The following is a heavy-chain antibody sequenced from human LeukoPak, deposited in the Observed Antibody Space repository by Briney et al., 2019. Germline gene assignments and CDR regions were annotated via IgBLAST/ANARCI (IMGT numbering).Heavy chain of an antibody. CDR3: LTIVESVASDI. J-gene: IGHJ3*02. V-gene: IGHV3-74*01. CDR1: GFTFSKYC. D-gene: IGHD1-26*01. Sequence: GGSLRLSCGASGFTFSKYCLHWVRHAPGKGLVGVSRINPDDKSTSYADSVKGRFTISRDDAKKTLYLQMNSLRAEDTAVYYCLTIVESVASDIWGQGTMVTVSS. CDR2: INPDDKST.